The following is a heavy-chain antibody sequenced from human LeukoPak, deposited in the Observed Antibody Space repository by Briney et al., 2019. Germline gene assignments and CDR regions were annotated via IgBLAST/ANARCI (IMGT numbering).Heavy chain of an antibody. CDR2: INTDASNT. Sequence: GGSLRLSCAASGFTFSRFWMHWVRQAPGKGLVWVSRINTDASNTIYADSVKGRFTISRDNAKNTLYLQMNSLRAEDTTVYYCAKDQSIAGPTTADYWGQGTLVTVSS. CDR3: AKDQSIAGPTTADY. D-gene: IGHD1-26*01. CDR1: GFTFSRFW. V-gene: IGHV3-74*01. J-gene: IGHJ4*02.